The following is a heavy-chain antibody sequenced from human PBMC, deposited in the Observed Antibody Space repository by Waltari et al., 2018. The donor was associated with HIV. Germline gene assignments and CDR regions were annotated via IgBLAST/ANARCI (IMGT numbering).Heavy chain of an antibody. CDR3: ARGGRGWFDP. CDR1: GGSISSYH. V-gene: IGHV4-59*01. D-gene: IGHD3-10*01. Sequence: QVQLQESGPGLVKPSETLSLTCTVSGGSISSYHWSWIRQPPGKGLEWIEYIYYSGSTKYNPSLKSRVTISVDTSKNQFSLKLSSLTAADTAVYYCARGGRGWFDPWGQGTLVTVSS. J-gene: IGHJ5*02. CDR2: IYYSGST.